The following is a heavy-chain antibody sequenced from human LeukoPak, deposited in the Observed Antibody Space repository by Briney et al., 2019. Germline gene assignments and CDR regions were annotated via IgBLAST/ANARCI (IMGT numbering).Heavy chain of an antibody. Sequence: PGGSLRLSCAASRFTFSDYYMTWVRQAPGKGLEWVAFIRYDGSNKYYADSVKGRFTISRDNSKNTLYLQMNSLRAEDTAVYYCAKRKRVATVTTSYYYMDVWGKGTTVTISS. CDR3: AKRKRVATVTTSYYYMDV. CDR2: IRYDGSNK. D-gene: IGHD4-17*01. CDR1: RFTFSDYY. V-gene: IGHV3-30*02. J-gene: IGHJ6*03.